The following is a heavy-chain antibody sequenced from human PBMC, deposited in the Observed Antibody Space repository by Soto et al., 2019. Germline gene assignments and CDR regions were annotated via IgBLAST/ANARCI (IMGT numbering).Heavy chain of an antibody. CDR2: IYSGGST. D-gene: IGHD2-15*01. CDR3: ARVEVAEPRSYYYGMDV. CDR1: GFTVSSNY. V-gene: IGHV3-53*01. J-gene: IGHJ6*02. Sequence: GGSLRLSCAASGFTVSSNYMSWVRQAPGKGLEWVSVIYSGGSTYYADSVKGRFTISRDNSKNTLYLQMNSLRAEDTAVYYCARVEVAEPRSYYYGMDVWGQGTTVTVSS.